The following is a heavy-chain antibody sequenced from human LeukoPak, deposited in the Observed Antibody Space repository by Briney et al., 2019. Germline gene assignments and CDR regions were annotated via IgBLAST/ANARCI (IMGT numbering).Heavy chain of an antibody. V-gene: IGHV1-18*01. CDR2: ISAYNGNT. CDR1: GYTFTSYG. J-gene: IGHJ6*02. Sequence: ASVKVSCKASGYTFTSYGISWVRQAPGQGLEWMGWISAYNGNTNYARKFQGRVTLTTDTSTSTAYMELTSLRSDDTAVYYCARDTEYSSYGMDVWGQGTTVTVSS. CDR3: ARDTEYSSYGMDV. D-gene: IGHD6-6*01.